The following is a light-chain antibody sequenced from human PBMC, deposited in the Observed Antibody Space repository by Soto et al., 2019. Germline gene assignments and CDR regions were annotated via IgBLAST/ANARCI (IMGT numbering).Light chain of an antibody. V-gene: IGLV2-14*01. Sequence: QSALTQPASVSGSPGQSITISCTGTSXDVGGYNYVSWYQQHPGKAPKLMIYEVSNRPSGVSNRFSGSKSGNTASLTISGLQAEDEADYYCSSYTSSSTLHYVFGTGTKVTVL. J-gene: IGLJ1*01. CDR2: EVS. CDR1: SXDVGGYNY. CDR3: SSYTSSSTLHYV.